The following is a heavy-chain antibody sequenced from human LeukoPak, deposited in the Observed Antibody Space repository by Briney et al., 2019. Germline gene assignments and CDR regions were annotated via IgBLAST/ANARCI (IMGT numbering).Heavy chain of an antibody. CDR3: ARGAHYYDSSGYYWFDY. J-gene: IGHJ4*02. Sequence: ASVKVSCKASGYTFTSYGISWVRQAPGQGPEWMGWISAYNGNTNYAQKLQGRVTMTTDTSTSTAYMELRSLRSDDTAVYYCARGAHYYDSSGYYWFDYWGQGTLVTVSS. V-gene: IGHV1-18*01. D-gene: IGHD3-22*01. CDR2: ISAYNGNT. CDR1: GYTFTSYG.